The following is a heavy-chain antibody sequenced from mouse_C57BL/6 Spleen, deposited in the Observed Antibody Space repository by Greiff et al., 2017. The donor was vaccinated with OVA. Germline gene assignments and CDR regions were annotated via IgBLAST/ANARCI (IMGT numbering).Heavy chain of an antibody. V-gene: IGHV1-53*01. Sequence: QVQLKQPGTELVKPGASVKLSCKASGYTFTSYWMHWVKQRPGQGLEWIGNINPSNGGTNYNEKFKSKATLTVDKSSSTAYMQLSSLTSEDSAVYYCARSGYGSGAWFAYWGQGTLVTVSA. CDR1: GYTFTSYW. CDR2: INPSNGGT. CDR3: ARSGYGSGAWFAY. D-gene: IGHD1-1*01. J-gene: IGHJ3*01.